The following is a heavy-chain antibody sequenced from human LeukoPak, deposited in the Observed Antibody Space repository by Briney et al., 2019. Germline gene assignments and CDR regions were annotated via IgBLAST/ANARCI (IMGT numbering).Heavy chain of an antibody. CDR1: GGSFSGYS. CDR2: INHSGIN. Sequence: SETLSLTCAFYGGSFSGYSLTWVRQPPGKGLEWIGEINHSGINHFNPSLKSRVTISADTSKKQVFLNLSAVTAADTAIYYCAKKKVDVVGNQYYYYYGLDVWGQGTTVTVSS. D-gene: IGHD2-21*01. V-gene: IGHV4-34*01. J-gene: IGHJ6*02. CDR3: AKKKVDVVGNQYYYYYGLDV.